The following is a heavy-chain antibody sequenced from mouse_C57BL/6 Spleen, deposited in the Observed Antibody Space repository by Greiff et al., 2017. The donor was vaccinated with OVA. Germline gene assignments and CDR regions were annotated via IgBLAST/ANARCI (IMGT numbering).Heavy chain of an antibody. V-gene: IGHV5-6*01. CDR2: ISSGGSYT. CDR3: ARHGVITTVVATNFDY. Sequence: EVQRVESGGDLVKPGGSLKLSCAASGFTFSSYGMSWVRQTPDKRLEWVATISSGGSYTYYPDSVQGRFTISRDNAKNTRYLQMSSLKSEDTAMYYCARHGVITTVVATNFDYWGQGTTLTVSS. J-gene: IGHJ2*01. CDR1: GFTFSSYG. D-gene: IGHD1-1*01.